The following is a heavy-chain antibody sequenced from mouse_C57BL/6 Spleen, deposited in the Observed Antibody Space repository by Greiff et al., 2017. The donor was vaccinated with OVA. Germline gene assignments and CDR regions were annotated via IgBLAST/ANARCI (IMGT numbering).Heavy chain of an antibody. CDR1: GFNIKDDY. V-gene: IGHV14-4*01. D-gene: IGHD1-1*01. J-gene: IGHJ2*01. Sequence: EVQVVESGAELVRPGASVKLSCTASGFNIKDDYMHWVKQRPEQGLEWIGWIDPENGDTEYASKFQGKANITADTSSNTAYLQLSSLTSEDTAVYYCTTLLTVVGYWGQGTTLTVSS. CDR3: TTLLTVVGY. CDR2: IDPENGDT.